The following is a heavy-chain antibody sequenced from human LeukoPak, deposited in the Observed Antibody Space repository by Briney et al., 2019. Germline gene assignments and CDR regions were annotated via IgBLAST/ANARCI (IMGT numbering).Heavy chain of an antibody. Sequence: GGSLRPSCGAFGFTFSNYALIWVRQAPGKGLEWVSAITGSGGRTYYTNSVKGRFTISRDNAKNSLYLQMNSLRAEDTAVYYCARDPSVDTAMVIRMEDYYFDYWGQGTLVTVSS. J-gene: IGHJ4*02. CDR3: ARDPSVDTAMVIRMEDYYFDY. CDR1: GFTFSNYA. V-gene: IGHV3-23*01. CDR2: ITGSGGRT. D-gene: IGHD5-18*01.